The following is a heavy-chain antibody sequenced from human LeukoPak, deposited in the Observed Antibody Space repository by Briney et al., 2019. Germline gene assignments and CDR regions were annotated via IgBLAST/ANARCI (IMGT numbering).Heavy chain of an antibody. J-gene: IGHJ3*02. D-gene: IGHD6-19*01. Sequence: PSQTLSLTCTVSGGSISSGSYYWSWIRQPAGKGLEWIGRIYTSGSTNYNPSLKSRVTISVDTSKNQFSLKLSSVTAADTAVYYCARLPHIAVDAFDIWGQGTMVTVSS. V-gene: IGHV4-61*02. CDR3: ARLPHIAVDAFDI. CDR1: GGSISSGSYY. CDR2: IYTSGST.